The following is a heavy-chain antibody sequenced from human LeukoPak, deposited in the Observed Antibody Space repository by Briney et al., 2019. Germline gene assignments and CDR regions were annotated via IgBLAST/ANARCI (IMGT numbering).Heavy chain of an antibody. CDR2: ISGSGGST. Sequence: PGGSLRLSCAASGFTFSSYAMSWVRQAPGEGLEWVSAISGSGGSTYYADSVKGRFTISRDNSKNTLYLQMNSLRAEDTAVYYCAKDGSSWYPYYYYMDVWGKGTTVTVSS. D-gene: IGHD6-13*01. CDR3: AKDGSSWYPYYYYMDV. V-gene: IGHV3-23*01. CDR1: GFTFSSYA. J-gene: IGHJ6*03.